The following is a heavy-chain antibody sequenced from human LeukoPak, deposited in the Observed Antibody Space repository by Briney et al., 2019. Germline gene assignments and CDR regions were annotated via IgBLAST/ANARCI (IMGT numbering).Heavy chain of an antibody. J-gene: IGHJ6*02. CDR1: GGSFSGYY. V-gene: IGHV4-34*01. D-gene: IGHD2-2*02. Sequence: PSETLSLTCAVYGGSFSGYYWSWIRQPPGKGLEWIGEINHSGSTNYNPSLKSRVTISVDTPKNQFSLKLSSVTAADTAVYYCARGLGYCSSTSCYRDLDYYYYGMDVWGQGTTVTVSS. CDR3: ARGLGYCSSTSCYRDLDYYYYGMDV. CDR2: INHSGST.